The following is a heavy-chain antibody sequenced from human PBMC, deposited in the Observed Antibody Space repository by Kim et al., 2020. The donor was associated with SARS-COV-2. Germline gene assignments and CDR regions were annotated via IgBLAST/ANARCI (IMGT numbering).Heavy chain of an antibody. CDR2: INPNSGGT. CDR1: GYTFTGYY. CDR3: ARGSIAARRVFDP. V-gene: IGHV1-2*06. D-gene: IGHD6-6*01. J-gene: IGHJ5*02. Sequence: ASVKVSCKASGYTFTGYYMHWVRQAPGQGLEWMGRINPNSGGTNYAQKFQGRVTMTRDTSISTAYMELSRLRSDDTAVYYCARGSIAARRVFDPWGQGTLVTVSS.